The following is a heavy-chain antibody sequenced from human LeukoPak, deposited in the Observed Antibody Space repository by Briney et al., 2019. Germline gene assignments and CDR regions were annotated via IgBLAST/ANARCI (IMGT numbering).Heavy chain of an antibody. Sequence: GASVKVSCKASGYTFTSYGISWVRQAPGQGLEWMGWISAYNGNTNYAQKLQGRVTMTTDTSTSTAYMELRSLRSDDTAVYYCARVVNPLGVVIWFDPWGQGTLVTASS. CDR2: ISAYNGNT. J-gene: IGHJ5*02. CDR1: GYTFTSYG. D-gene: IGHD3-3*01. CDR3: ARVVNPLGVVIWFDP. V-gene: IGHV1-18*01.